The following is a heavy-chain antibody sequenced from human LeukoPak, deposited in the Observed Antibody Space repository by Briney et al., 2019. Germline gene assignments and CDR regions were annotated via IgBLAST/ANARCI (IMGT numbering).Heavy chain of an antibody. CDR1: GYTFTSYG. V-gene: IGHV1-18*01. D-gene: IGHD3-3*01. CDR2: ISAYNGNT. Sequence: ASVKVSCKASGYTFTSYGISWVRQAPGQGLEWMGWISAYNGNTNYAQKLQGRVTMTTDTSTSIAYMELRSLRSDDTAVYYCARDDDYDFWSGRLDVWGKGTTVTVSS. J-gene: IGHJ6*04. CDR3: ARDDDYDFWSGRLDV.